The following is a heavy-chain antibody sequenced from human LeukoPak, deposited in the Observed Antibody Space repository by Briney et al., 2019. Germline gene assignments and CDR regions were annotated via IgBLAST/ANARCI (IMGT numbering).Heavy chain of an antibody. V-gene: IGHV3-7*01. CDR1: GFTFDDHG. J-gene: IGHJ4*02. CDR3: ARQSSGRYSGPFDY. Sequence: GGSLRLSCAASGFTFDDHGMSWVRQAPGRGLEWVASIKQDGSEKYYVDSVKGRFTISRDNAKNSLYLQMNSLRAEDTAVYYCARQSSGRYSGPFDYWGLGTLVTVSS. D-gene: IGHD1-26*01. CDR2: IKQDGSEK.